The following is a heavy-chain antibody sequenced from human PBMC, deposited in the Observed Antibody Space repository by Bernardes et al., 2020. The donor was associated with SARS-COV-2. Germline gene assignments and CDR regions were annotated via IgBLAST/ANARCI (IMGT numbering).Heavy chain of an antibody. J-gene: IGHJ4*02. Sequence: GGSRRLSFATTGFTFTDYFIHWVLPAPGKGLEWVAVIWFDGNNKYYADSVKGRFTISKDNSKNTVYLQMDSLTVEDTALYYCAREHYDILTGYLYYFDYWGQGTLVTVSS. CDR3: AREHYDILTGYLYYFDY. CDR1: GFTFTDYF. V-gene: IGHV3-33*01. D-gene: IGHD3-9*01. CDR2: IWFDGNNK.